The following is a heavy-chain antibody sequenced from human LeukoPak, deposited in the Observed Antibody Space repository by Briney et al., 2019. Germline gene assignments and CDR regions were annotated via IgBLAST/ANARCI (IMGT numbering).Heavy chain of an antibody. CDR1: EFTFSSCA. Sequence: GGSLRLSCAASEFTFSSCAMSWVRQAPGEGLEWVSVISGSGGSTYYADSVKGRFTISRDTSKNTLYLQMNSLRADDTAVYYCARVELGAFDIWGQGTMVTVSS. V-gene: IGHV3-23*01. J-gene: IGHJ3*02. CDR2: ISGSGGST. CDR3: ARVELGAFDI. D-gene: IGHD6-6*01.